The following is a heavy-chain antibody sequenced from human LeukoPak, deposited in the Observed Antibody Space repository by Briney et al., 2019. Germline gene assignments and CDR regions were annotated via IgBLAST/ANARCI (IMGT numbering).Heavy chain of an antibody. Sequence: SETLSLTCTVSGGSISSYYWSWIRQPAGKGLECIGRIYTSGSTNYNPSLKSRVTISVDTSKNQFSLKLSSVTAADTAVYYCARDRDSGSYWSLNAFDIWGQGTMVTVSS. J-gene: IGHJ3*02. CDR3: ARDRDSGSYWSLNAFDI. CDR2: IYTSGST. CDR1: GGSISSYY. V-gene: IGHV4-4*07. D-gene: IGHD1-26*01.